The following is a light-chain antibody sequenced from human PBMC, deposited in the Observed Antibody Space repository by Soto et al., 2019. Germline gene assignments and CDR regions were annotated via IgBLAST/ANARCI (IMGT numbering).Light chain of an antibody. CDR2: DAS. CDR3: QQRSNWPRIT. V-gene: IGKV3-11*01. CDR1: QSVSSY. Sequence: EIVLTQSPATLSLSPGERATLSCRASQSVSSYLAWYQQKPGQAPRLLIYDASNRATGIPARFSGSGSGTDFTLTISSLQPRDFAVYYCQQRSNWPRITFGPGTKVDIK. J-gene: IGKJ3*01.